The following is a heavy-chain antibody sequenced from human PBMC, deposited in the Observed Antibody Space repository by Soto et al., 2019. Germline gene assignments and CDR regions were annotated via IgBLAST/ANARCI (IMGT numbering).Heavy chain of an antibody. CDR1: GGSFSGYY. Sequence: SSETLSLTCAVYGGSFSGYYWSWIRQPPGKGLEWIGEINHSGSTNYNPSLKSRVTISVDTSKNQFSLKLSSVTAADTAVYYCARANIAVAGEFDYWGQGTLVTVSS. V-gene: IGHV4-34*01. CDR3: ARANIAVAGEFDY. J-gene: IGHJ4*02. CDR2: INHSGST. D-gene: IGHD6-19*01.